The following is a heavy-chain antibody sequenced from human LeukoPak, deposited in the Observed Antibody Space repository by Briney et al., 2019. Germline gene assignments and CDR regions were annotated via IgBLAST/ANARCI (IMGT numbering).Heavy chain of an antibody. CDR2: INHSGST. V-gene: IGHV4-34*01. CDR1: GGSFSGYY. CDR3: ARLGYSGYEQPVDY. J-gene: IGHJ4*02. Sequence: KPSETLSLTCAVYGGSFSGYYWSWIRQPPGKGLEWIGEINHSGSTNYNPSLKSRVTISVDTSKNQFSLKLSSVTAADTAMYYCARLGYSGYEQPVDYWGQGTLVTVSS. D-gene: IGHD5-12*01.